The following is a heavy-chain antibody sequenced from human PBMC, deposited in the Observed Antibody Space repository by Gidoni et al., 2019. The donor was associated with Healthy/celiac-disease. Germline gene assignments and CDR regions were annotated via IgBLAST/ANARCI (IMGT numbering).Heavy chain of an antibody. V-gene: IGHV1-3*01. Sequence: QVQLVQSGAEVKKPGASVKVSCKASGYPFTSYAMHWVRQAPGQRLEWMGWINAGNGNTKYSQKFQGRVTITRDTSASTAYMELSSLRSEDTAVYYCARDYSDTIFGGEPIRGWFDPWGQGTLVTVSS. CDR1: GYPFTSYA. CDR2: INAGNGNT. CDR3: ARDYSDTIFGGEPIRGWFDP. D-gene: IGHD3-3*01. J-gene: IGHJ5*02.